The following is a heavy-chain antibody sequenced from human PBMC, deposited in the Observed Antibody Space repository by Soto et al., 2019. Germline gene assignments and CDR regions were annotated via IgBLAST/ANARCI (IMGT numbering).Heavy chain of an antibody. V-gene: IGHV4-59*08. Sequence: SETLSLTCTVSGGSISSYYWSWIRQPPGKGPEWIGNIHYSGSTNYNPSLKSRVTISVDTSKNQFSLRLSSVTAAETAVYYCARHSYYSNPLRFDPWGQGTLVTVSS. CDR3: ARHSYYSNPLRFDP. J-gene: IGHJ5*02. CDR2: IHYSGST. CDR1: GGSISSYY. D-gene: IGHD4-4*01.